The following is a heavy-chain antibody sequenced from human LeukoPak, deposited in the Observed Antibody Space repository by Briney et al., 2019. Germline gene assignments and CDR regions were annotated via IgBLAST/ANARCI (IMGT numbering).Heavy chain of an antibody. CDR1: GYTFTGYY. V-gene: IGHV1-2*02. J-gene: IGHJ4*02. D-gene: IGHD2-2*01. CDR3: ARDSGYCSSTGCYYFGY. Sequence: ASVKVSCKASGYTFTGYYMHWVRQAPGQGLEWMGWINPNSGDTNYAQRFQGRVTMTRDTSISTAYMDLSRLRSDDTAVYYCARDSGYCSSTGCYYFGYWGQGTLVTVSS. CDR2: INPNSGDT.